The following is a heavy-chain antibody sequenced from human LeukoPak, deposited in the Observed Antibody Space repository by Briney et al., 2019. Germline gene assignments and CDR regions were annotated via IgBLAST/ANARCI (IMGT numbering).Heavy chain of an antibody. J-gene: IGHJ4*02. Sequence: PGGSLRLSCAASGFTFSGSWMSWVRQAPGKGLEWVATIKGDGSGKFYVDSVKGRFAISRDDAKSSLFLQMDSLRSEETAVYYCTKNTHDYWGQGTLVTVSS. CDR2: IKGDGSGK. V-gene: IGHV3-7*01. CDR3: TKNTHDY. D-gene: IGHD1/OR15-1a*01. CDR1: GFTFSGSW.